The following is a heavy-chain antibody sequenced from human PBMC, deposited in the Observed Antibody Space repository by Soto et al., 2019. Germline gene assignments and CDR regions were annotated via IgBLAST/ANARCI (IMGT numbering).Heavy chain of an antibody. D-gene: IGHD3-22*01. V-gene: IGHV1-69*01. Sequence: QEQLVQSGAEVKKPGSSGKVSCKASGGLFSSSPISWVRQVPGQVLEWMGGSMPVFQTAYYTPRFQGIVTITADESTNTAYIELSSMRSEDTAIYYCARGGSGYTSFKEFGGQGTLVTVSS. J-gene: IGHJ4*02. CDR1: GGLFSSSP. CDR3: ARGGSGYTSFKEF. CDR2: SMPVFQTA.